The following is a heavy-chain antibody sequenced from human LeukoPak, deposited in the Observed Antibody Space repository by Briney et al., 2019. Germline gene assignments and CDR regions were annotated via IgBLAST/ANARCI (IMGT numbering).Heavy chain of an antibody. J-gene: IGHJ4*02. CDR3: ASLSITIFGVVIIE. D-gene: IGHD3-3*01. CDR2: IYYSGST. CDR1: GGSISSSSYY. V-gene: IGHV4-39*01. Sequence: KSSETLSLTCTVSGGSISSSSYYWGWIRQPPGKGLEWIGSIYYSGSTYYNPSLKSRVTISVDTSKNQFSLKLSSVTAADTAVYYCASLSITIFGVVIIEWGQGTLVTVSS.